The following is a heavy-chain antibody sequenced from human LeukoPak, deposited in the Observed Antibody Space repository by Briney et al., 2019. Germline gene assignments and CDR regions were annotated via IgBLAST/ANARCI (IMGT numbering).Heavy chain of an antibody. CDR2: MNPNSGNT. D-gene: IGHD3-9*01. V-gene: IGHV1-8*01. Sequence: ASVKVSCKASGYTFTRYDINWVRQATGQGLEWMGWMNPNSGNTGYAQKFQGRVTMTRNTSISTAYMELSSLRSEDTAVYYCARGGDGGYFDWFLSFYGMDVWGQGTTVTVSS. J-gene: IGHJ6*02. CDR1: GYTFTRYD. CDR3: ARGGDGGYFDWFLSFYGMDV.